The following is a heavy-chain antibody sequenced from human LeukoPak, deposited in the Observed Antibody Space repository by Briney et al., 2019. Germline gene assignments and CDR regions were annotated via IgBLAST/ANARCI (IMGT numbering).Heavy chain of an antibody. V-gene: IGHV4-59*01. CDR2: IYYSGST. Sequence: SETLSLTCTVSGGSISSYYWSWIRQPPGKGLEWIGYIYYSGSTNYNPSLKSRVTISVDTSKNQFSLKLSSVTAADTAVYYCARVLMKSAAIGGAFDYWGQGTLVTVSS. CDR1: GGSISSYY. CDR3: ARVLMKSAAIGGAFDY. D-gene: IGHD2-2*02. J-gene: IGHJ4*02.